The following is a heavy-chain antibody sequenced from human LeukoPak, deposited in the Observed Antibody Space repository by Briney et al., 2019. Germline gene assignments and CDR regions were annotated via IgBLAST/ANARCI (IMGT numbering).Heavy chain of an antibody. CDR1: GGSISSGDYY. CDR2: IYYSGST. CDR3: ARASGSHHDFWSGYIFYLDY. V-gene: IGHV4-30-4*01. Sequence: SQTLSLTCTVSGGSISSGDYYWSWIRQPPGKGLEWIGYIYYSGSTYYNPSLKSRVTISVDTSKNQFSLKLSSVTAADTAVYYCARASGSHHDFWSGYIFYLDYWGQGTLVTVSS. D-gene: IGHD3-3*01. J-gene: IGHJ4*02.